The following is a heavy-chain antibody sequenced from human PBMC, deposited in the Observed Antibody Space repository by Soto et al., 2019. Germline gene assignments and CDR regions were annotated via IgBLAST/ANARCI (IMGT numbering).Heavy chain of an antibody. CDR2: IYYSGST. CDR1: DGSISSHY. Sequence: TSETLSLTCTVSDGSISSHYWSWIRQPPGKELEWIGYIYYSGSTKYNPSFKSRVTISVDTSKNQVSLKLNSVTAADTAVYYCASDQAGDAPMDHFYGMDVWGQGTTVTVSS. V-gene: IGHV4-59*11. D-gene: IGHD2-2*01. J-gene: IGHJ6*02. CDR3: ASDQAGDAPMDHFYGMDV.